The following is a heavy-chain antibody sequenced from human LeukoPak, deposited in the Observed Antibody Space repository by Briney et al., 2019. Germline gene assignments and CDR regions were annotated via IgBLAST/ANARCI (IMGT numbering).Heavy chain of an antibody. Sequence: PSETLSLTCSVSGGSISGYYWSWIRQPPGRGLEWIGSMFYRGSTSFNPSLKSRVSFSLDTSKNQFSLKLSSVTAADTAVYHCARYHCTSGDCNHLDKWGRGTLATVSS. D-gene: IGHD2-21*02. CDR3: ARYHCTSGDCNHLDK. J-gene: IGHJ4*02. V-gene: IGHV4-59*01. CDR2: MFYRGST. CDR1: GGSISGYY.